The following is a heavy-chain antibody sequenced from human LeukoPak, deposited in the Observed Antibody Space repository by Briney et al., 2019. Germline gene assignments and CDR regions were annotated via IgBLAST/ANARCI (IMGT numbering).Heavy chain of an antibody. CDR3: ARLPGYCSSTRCLGWFDP. CDR2: IYPGDSDT. CDR1: GYSFTSYW. V-gene: IGHV5-51*01. Sequence: GESLKISCKGSGYSFTSYWIGWVRQMPGKGLEWMGIIYPGDSDTRYSPSFQGQVTISADKSISTAYLQWSSLKASDTAMYYCARLPGYCSSTRCLGWFDPWGQGTLVTVSS. D-gene: IGHD2-2*01. J-gene: IGHJ5*02.